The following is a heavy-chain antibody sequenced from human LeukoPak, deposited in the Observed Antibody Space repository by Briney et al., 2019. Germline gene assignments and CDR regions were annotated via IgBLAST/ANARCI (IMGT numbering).Heavy chain of an antibody. J-gene: IGHJ4*02. Sequence: SETLSLTCTVSGGSISSYHWSWIRQPAGKGLEWIGRIYTSGSTNYNPSLKSRVTMSVDTSKNQFSLKLSSVTAADTAVYYCARVGCSGGSCYSIIDYWGQGTLVTVSS. CDR2: IYTSGST. D-gene: IGHD2-15*01. CDR3: ARVGCSGGSCYSIIDY. CDR1: GGSISSYH. V-gene: IGHV4-4*07.